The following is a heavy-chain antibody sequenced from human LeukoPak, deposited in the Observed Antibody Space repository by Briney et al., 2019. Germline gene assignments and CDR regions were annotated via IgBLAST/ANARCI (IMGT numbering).Heavy chain of an antibody. V-gene: IGHV3-48*02. D-gene: IGHD3-9*01. CDR2: INHNAEMI. CDR3: ARDHDWAFDL. CDR1: GFPFGSYV. J-gene: IGHJ4*01. Sequence: GGSLRLSCEGSGFPFGSYVMSWVRQAPGKGLEWIAYINHNAEMIFYPDFVKGRFTISRDNPKKSLYLQMNALRYEDTAIYYCARDHDWAFDLWGQEPWSPSPQ.